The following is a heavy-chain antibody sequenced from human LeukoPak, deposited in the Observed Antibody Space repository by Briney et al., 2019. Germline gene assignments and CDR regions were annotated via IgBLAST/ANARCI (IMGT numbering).Heavy chain of an antibody. J-gene: IGHJ3*02. D-gene: IGHD1-26*01. CDR2: ISGSGGGT. CDR1: GXTFTNYA. V-gene: IGHV3-23*01. CDR3: ARAVVGATLHALDI. Sequence: PGGSLRLSCAASGXTFTNYAMNWVRQAPGKGLEWVSAISGSGGGTYYADSVKGRFTISRDNSKNTLYLQMNSLRAEDTAVYYCARAVVGATLHALDIWGQGTMVTVSS.